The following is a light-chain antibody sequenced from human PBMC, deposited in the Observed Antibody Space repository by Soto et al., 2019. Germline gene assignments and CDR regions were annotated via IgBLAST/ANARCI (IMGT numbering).Light chain of an antibody. V-gene: IGKV3-15*01. CDR3: QQYNNWPPLT. Sequence: EIVMTQSPATLSVSPGERATLSCGASQTVSSNLAWYQQKPGQAPRLLIYDTSTRATGIPARFSGSGSGTEFTLTISSLQSEDFAVYYCQQYNNWPPLTFGGGTKGDIK. J-gene: IGKJ4*01. CDR1: QTVSSN. CDR2: DTS.